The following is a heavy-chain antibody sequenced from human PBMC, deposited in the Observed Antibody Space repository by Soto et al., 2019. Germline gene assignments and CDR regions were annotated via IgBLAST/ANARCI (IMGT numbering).Heavy chain of an antibody. D-gene: IGHD6-6*01. CDR2: IYYSGST. Sequence: SETLSLTCTVSGDSISSSSYYWGWIRQPPGKGLEWIGSIYYSGSTYYNPSLKSRVTISVDTSKNQFSLKLSSVTAADTAVYYCARATSIAARRYYYYYMDVWGKGTTVTVSS. V-gene: IGHV4-39*01. J-gene: IGHJ6*03. CDR1: GDSISSSSYY. CDR3: ARATSIAARRYYYYYMDV.